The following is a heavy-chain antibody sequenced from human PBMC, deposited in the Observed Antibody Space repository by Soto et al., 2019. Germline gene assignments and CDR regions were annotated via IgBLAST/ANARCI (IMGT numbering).Heavy chain of an antibody. CDR3: AHSLYDYVWGTNWFDP. Sequence: QITLKESGPTLVKPTQTLTLTCTFSGFSLSTSGVGVGWIRQPPGKALEWLALIYWDDDKRYSPSLKSRLTLTKDTSKNQVVLTMTTMDPVDTATYYCAHSLYDYVWGTNWFDPWGQGTLVTVSS. J-gene: IGHJ5*02. D-gene: IGHD3-16*01. V-gene: IGHV2-5*02. CDR1: GFSLSTSGVG. CDR2: IYWDDDK.